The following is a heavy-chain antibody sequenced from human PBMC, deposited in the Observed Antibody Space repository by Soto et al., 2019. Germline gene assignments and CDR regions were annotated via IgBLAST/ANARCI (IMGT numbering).Heavy chain of an antibody. Sequence: SETLSLTCSVSGGSIDNYDWSWTRQPPGKGLEWIGYIFFRGYTNYNPSLKGRVNISVDTSNNQFSLRLTSMTAADTAVYYCARLSRGAAAGFDYWGQGALVTVSS. CDR2: IFFRGYT. D-gene: IGHD6-13*01. CDR3: ARLSRGAAAGFDY. CDR1: GGSIDNYD. J-gene: IGHJ4*02. V-gene: IGHV4-59*08.